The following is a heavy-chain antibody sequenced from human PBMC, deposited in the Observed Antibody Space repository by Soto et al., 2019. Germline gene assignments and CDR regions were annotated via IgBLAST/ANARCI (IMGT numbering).Heavy chain of an antibody. D-gene: IGHD2-2*01. CDR2: INSDGSSI. CDR1: GSTFSRHW. CDR3: ARDRPDVTVVLGVDQPMFDL. Sequence: SAGSLRLSCAASGSTFSRHWMHWFRQAPGKGLVWLSRINSDGSSIAYADSVKGRFTISRDNAKSTLYLQMNSLGAEETAVYFCARDRPDVTVVLGVDQPMFDLWGQGAPVTVSS. J-gene: IGHJ5*02. V-gene: IGHV3-74*03.